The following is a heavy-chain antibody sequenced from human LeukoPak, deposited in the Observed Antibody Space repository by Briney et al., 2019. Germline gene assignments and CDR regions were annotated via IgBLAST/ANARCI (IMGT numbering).Heavy chain of an antibody. Sequence: GGSLRLSCAASGFTVSSNYMSWVRQAPGKGLEWVLVIYSGGSTYYADSVKGRFTISRDNSKNTLYLQMNSLRAEDTAVYYCAREGHYYGSGSYYNETYYFDYWGQGTLVTVSS. CDR3: AREGHYYGSGSYYNETYYFDY. D-gene: IGHD3-10*01. CDR2: IYSGGST. CDR1: GFTVSSNY. V-gene: IGHV3-66*01. J-gene: IGHJ4*02.